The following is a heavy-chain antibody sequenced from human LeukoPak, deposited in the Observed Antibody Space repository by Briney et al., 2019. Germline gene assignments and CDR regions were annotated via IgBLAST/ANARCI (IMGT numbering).Heavy chain of an antibody. CDR3: ARQDVDTAMVDY. D-gene: IGHD5-18*01. CDR1: GGSINSNY. V-gene: IGHV4-59*08. CDR2: IYYSGST. J-gene: IGHJ4*02. Sequence: PSETLSLTCTVSGGSINSNYWGWIRQPPGKGLEWIGYIYYSGSTNYNPSLKSRLTISVDTSKNQFSLKLRSVTAADTAIYYCARQDVDTAMVDYWGQGTLVTVSS.